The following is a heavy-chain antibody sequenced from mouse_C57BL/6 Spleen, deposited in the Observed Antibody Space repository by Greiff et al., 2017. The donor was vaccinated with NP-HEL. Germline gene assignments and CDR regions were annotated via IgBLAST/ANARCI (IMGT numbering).Heavy chain of an antibody. Sequence: QVQLQQPGAELVKPGASVKLSCKASGYTFTSYWMHWVKQRPGQGLEWIGMIHPNSGSTNYNEKFKSKATLTVDKSSSTAYMQLSSLTSEDSAVYYCARPYDGYFYWYFDVWGTGTTVTVSS. V-gene: IGHV1-64*01. D-gene: IGHD2-3*01. CDR3: ARPYDGYFYWYFDV. CDR1: GYTFTSYW. CDR2: IHPNSGST. J-gene: IGHJ1*03.